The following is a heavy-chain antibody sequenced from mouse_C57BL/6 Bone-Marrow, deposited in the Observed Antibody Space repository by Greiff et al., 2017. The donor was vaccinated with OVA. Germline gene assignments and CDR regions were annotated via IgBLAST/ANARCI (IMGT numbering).Heavy chain of an antibody. J-gene: IGHJ4*01. CDR1: GFTFSSYA. CDR3: ARGGNSGDYAMDY. V-gene: IGHV5-4*03. CDR2: ISDGGSYT. Sequence: EVKLMESGGGLVKPGGSLKLSCAASGFTFSSYAMSWVRQTPEKRLEWVATISDGGSYTYYPDNVKGRFTISRDNAKNNLYLQMSHLKSEDTAMYYCARGGNSGDYAMDYWGQGTSVTVSS. D-gene: IGHD2-1*01.